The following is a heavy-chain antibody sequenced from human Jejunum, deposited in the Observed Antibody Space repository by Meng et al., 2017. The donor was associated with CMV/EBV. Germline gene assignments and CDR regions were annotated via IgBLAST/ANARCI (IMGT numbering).Heavy chain of an antibody. CDR2: IDSSGSTT. J-gene: IGHJ6*02. Sequence: FSSYEMNWVRQAPGKGLEWLSHIDSSGSTTSYTDSVKRRFTISRDNAKNSLYLQMNRLRAEDTALYYCAREPAVYAPPDYYGMDVWGQGTTVTVSS. D-gene: IGHD2-8*01. CDR3: AREPAVYAPPDYYGMDV. CDR1: FSSYE. V-gene: IGHV3-48*03.